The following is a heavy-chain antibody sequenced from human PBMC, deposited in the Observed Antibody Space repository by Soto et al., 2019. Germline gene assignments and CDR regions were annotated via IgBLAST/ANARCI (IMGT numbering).Heavy chain of an antibody. CDR3: AKDSSSHDRYYYYGMDV. V-gene: IGHV3-30*18. D-gene: IGHD6-13*01. CDR1: GFTFSSYG. J-gene: IGHJ6*02. Sequence: LRLSCAASGFTFSSYGMHWVRQAPGKGLEWVAVISYDGSNKYYADSVKGRFTISRDNSKNTLYLQMNSLRAEDTAVYYCAKDSSSHDRYYYYGMDVWGQGTTVTVSS. CDR2: ISYDGSNK.